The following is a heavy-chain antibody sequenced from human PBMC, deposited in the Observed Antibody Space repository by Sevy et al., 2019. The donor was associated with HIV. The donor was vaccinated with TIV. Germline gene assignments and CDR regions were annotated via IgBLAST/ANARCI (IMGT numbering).Heavy chain of an antibody. CDR3: ARATSRDGYNLNWFDH. V-gene: IGHV4-59*01. D-gene: IGHD5-12*01. Sequence: SETLSLTCTVSGGSISSYYWSWIRQPPGKGLEWIGYIYYRGSTNYNPSLKSRVTISVDTSKNQFSLKLSSVSAADTAVYYCARATSRDGYNLNWFDHWGQGTLVTVSS. J-gene: IGHJ5*02. CDR1: GGSISSYY. CDR2: IYYRGST.